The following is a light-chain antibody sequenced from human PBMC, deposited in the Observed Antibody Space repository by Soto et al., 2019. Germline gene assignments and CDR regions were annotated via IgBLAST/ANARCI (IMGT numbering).Light chain of an antibody. CDR3: QQYAGSPPWT. J-gene: IGKJ1*01. CDR1: QSVSSSY. V-gene: IGKV3-20*01. CDR2: GAS. Sequence: EIVLTQSPGTLSSSLGERATLSCRASQSVSSSYLAWYQQKPGQAPRLLIYGASSRATGIPERFSGSGSGTDFTLTIGRLEPEDFVVYYCQQYAGSPPWTFGQGTKVEIK.